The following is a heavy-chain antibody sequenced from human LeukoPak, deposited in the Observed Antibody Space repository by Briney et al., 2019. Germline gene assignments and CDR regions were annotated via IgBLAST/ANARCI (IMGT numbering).Heavy chain of an antibody. CDR1: GFSFRNYW. V-gene: IGHV3-7*01. J-gene: IGHJ4*02. D-gene: IGHD2-2*01. CDR2: IKQEGSER. Sequence: PGGSLRLSCAASGFSFRNYWMSWVRQAPGKGLEWVANIKQEGSERYYVDSVKGRFTISRDNVKNSVYLQMNSLRAEDTAVYYCARRGYCISTNCYTPHFDYWGQGTLVTVSS. CDR3: ARRGYCISTNCYTPHFDY.